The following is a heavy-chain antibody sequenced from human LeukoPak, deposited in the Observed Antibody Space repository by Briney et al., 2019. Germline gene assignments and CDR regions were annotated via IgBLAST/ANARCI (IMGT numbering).Heavy chain of an antibody. D-gene: IGHD6-13*01. V-gene: IGHV3-64*01. J-gene: IGHJ6*02. CDR3: ARVGYTSYYYYGMDV. CDR1: GFTFSSYA. CDR2: ISSNGGST. Sequence: GGSLRLSCAASGFTFSSYAMHWVRQAPGKGLEYVSAISSNGGSTYYANSVKGRFTISRDNSKNTLYLQMGCLRAEDMAVYYCARVGYTSYYYYGMDVWGQGTRVTVSS.